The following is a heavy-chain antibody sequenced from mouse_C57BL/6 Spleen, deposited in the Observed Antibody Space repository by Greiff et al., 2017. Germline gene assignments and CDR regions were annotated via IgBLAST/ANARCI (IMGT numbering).Heavy chain of an antibody. V-gene: IGHV5-17*01. D-gene: IGHD2-3*01. CDR3: AGGWFLFDY. CDR1: GFTFSDYG. Sequence: DVKLVESGGGLVKPGGSLKLSCAASGFTFSDYGMHWVRQAPEKGLEWVAYISSGSSTIYYADTVKGRFTISRDNAKNTLFLQMTSLRSEDTAMYYCAGGWFLFDYWGQGTTLTVSS. CDR2: ISSGSSTI. J-gene: IGHJ2*01.